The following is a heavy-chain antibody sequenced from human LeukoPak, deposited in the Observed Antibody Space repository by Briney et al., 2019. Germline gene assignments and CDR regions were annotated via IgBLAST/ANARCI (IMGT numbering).Heavy chain of an antibody. D-gene: IGHD3-16*02. CDR2: INPSGSKT. Sequence: GASVKVSCKASGYTFTTYYMHWVRQAPGQGLEWMGIINPSGSKTYYAQKFQGRVTMTRDTSISTAYMELSRLRSDDTAVYYCARWYYDYVWGSYPFDYWGQGTLVTVSS. CDR1: GYTFTTYY. CDR3: ARWYYDYVWGSYPFDY. J-gene: IGHJ4*02. V-gene: IGHV1-46*01.